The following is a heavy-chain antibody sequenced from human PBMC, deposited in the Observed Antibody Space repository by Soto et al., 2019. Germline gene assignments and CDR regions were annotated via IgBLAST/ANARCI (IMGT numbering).Heavy chain of an antibody. Sequence: EMQLMESGGGPVLPGGSLRLSCAASGFTFSSCAMSWVRQAPGKGLDWVSGISGSGATTYYADSVKGRFTISRDNSKNTVSLQMNSLRAEDTALYYCVKALGLRYYSGMDVWGQGTTVTVSS. J-gene: IGHJ6*02. CDR2: ISGSGATT. D-gene: IGHD6-6*01. V-gene: IGHV3-23*01. CDR3: VKALGLRYYSGMDV. CDR1: GFTFSSCA.